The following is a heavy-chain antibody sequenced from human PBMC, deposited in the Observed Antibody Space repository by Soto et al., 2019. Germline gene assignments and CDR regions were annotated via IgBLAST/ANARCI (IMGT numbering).Heavy chain of an antibody. V-gene: IGHV1-69*06. CDR3: ARDHRGRVTIFGVVSLYGMDV. CDR2: IIPIFGTA. D-gene: IGHD3-3*01. Sequence: SVKVSCKASGGTFSSYAISWVRQAPVQGLEWIGGIIPIFGTAKYAQKFQGRVTITADKSKSTAYMELSSLRSEDTAVYYCARDHRGRVTIFGVVSLYGMDVWGKGTKLTVSS. CDR1: GGTFSSYA. J-gene: IGHJ6*04.